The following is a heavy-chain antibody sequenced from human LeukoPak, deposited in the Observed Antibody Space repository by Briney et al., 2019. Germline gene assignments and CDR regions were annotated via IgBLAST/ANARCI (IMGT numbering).Heavy chain of an antibody. D-gene: IGHD3-3*01. Sequence: ASVKVSCKASGDSFSNYGFAWVRQAPGQGLEWMGWISADSGDRYYAQNFQHRVTMTTDTSTSTAYMELRSLRSDDTAVYYCARDSERITIFGVVRTKFDPWGQGTLVTVSS. V-gene: IGHV1-18*01. CDR3: ARDSERITIFGVVRTKFDP. CDR1: GDSFSNYG. CDR2: ISADSGDR. J-gene: IGHJ5*02.